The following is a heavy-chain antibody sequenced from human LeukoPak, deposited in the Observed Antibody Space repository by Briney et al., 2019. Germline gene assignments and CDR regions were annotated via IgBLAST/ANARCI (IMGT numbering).Heavy chain of an antibody. Sequence: GESLQISCRGSGYTFSSYWIAWVRQMPGKGLEWMGIIYPGDSDTRYSPSFQGQVTISADKSIITAFLQWSSLKASDTAMYYCARRQVGDYGSSDGYFDLWGRGTLVTVSS. CDR2: IYPGDSDT. CDR1: GYTFSSYW. CDR3: ARRQVGDYGSSDGYFDL. J-gene: IGHJ2*01. D-gene: IGHD4-17*01. V-gene: IGHV5-51*01.